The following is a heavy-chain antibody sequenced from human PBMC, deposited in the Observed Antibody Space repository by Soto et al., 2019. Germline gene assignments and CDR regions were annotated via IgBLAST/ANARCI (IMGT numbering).Heavy chain of an antibody. D-gene: IGHD3-3*01. V-gene: IGHV3-7*05. J-gene: IGHJ4*02. CDR1: GFTFSSYW. Sequence: GGSLRLSCAASGFTFSSYWMSWVRQAPGKGLEWVANIKQDGSEKYYVDSVKGRFTISRDNAKNSLYLQMNSLRAEDTAVYYCASSYYDFWSGYYPFDYWGQGTLVTVSS. CDR2: IKQDGSEK. CDR3: ASSYYDFWSGYYPFDY.